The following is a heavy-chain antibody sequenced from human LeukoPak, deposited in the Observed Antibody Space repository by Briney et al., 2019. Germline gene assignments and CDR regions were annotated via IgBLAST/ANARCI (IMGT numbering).Heavy chain of an antibody. V-gene: IGHV3-23*01. CDR1: GFTFSSSA. CDR3: AKDRDREYFQH. CDR2: ISASGGST. J-gene: IGHJ1*01. Sequence: GGSLRLSCAASGFTFSSSAMSWVRQVPGKGLEWVSGISASGGSTSYADSVRGRFTISRDNSKNTLYVQMNSLRDEDTAVYYCAKDRDREYFQHWGQGTLVTVSS.